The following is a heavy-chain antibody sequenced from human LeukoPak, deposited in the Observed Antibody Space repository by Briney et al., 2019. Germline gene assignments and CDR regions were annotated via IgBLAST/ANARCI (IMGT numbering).Heavy chain of an antibody. V-gene: IGHV4-59*08. D-gene: IGHD3-9*01. CDR2: IYHGGSS. Sequence: SETLSLTCTVSGGSISSYYWSWIRQPPGKGLEWIGYIYHGGSSNYNPSLKSRVTMSVHASKKQFSLNLSSVTAADTAVYYCARHRGASYYNILTGYLDAFDIWGQGTMVTVSS. J-gene: IGHJ3*02. CDR1: GGSISSYY. CDR3: ARHRGASYYNILTGYLDAFDI.